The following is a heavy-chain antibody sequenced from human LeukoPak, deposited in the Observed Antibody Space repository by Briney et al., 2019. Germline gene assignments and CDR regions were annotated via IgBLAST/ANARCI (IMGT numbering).Heavy chain of an antibody. CDR1: GFTFSSYG. CDR2: IRSKAYGETT. V-gene: IGHV3-49*04. J-gene: IGHJ6*03. CDR3: ARALSSNYHYYYYMDV. D-gene: IGHD4-11*01. Sequence: PGGSLRLSCAASGFTFSSYGMSWVRQAPGKGLEWISFIRSKAYGETTEYAASARGRFFISRDDSKSVTFLQMNSLNTEDTAFYYCARALSSNYHYYYYMDVWGKGTTVTISS.